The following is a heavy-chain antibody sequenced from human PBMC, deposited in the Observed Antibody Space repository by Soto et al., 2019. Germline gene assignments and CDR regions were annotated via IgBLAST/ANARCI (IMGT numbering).Heavy chain of an antibody. CDR1: GGSISSGGYY. V-gene: IGHV4-31*03. D-gene: IGHD6-13*01. CDR2: ISYSGST. J-gene: IGHJ4*02. CDR3: ARDSDSIAEAGIDY. Sequence: QVQLQESGPGLVKPSQTLSLTCTVSGGSISSGGYYWSWIRQHPGKGLEWIGYISYSGSTYYNPSHQSRVTISVDPSKTQFSLKVSSVTAADTAVYYCARDSDSIAEAGIDYWGQGTLVTVSS.